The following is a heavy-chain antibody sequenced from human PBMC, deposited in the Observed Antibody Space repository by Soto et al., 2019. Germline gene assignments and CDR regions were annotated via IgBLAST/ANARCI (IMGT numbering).Heavy chain of an antibody. CDR1: GGSFSGYY. CDR3: ATRWTQDNWFDP. D-gene: IGHD3-3*01. CDR2: INHSGST. V-gene: IGHV4-34*01. J-gene: IGHJ5*02. Sequence: PSETLSLTCAVYGGSFSGYYWGWIRQPPGKGLEWIGEINHSGSTNYNPSLKSRVTISVDTSKNQFSLKLSSVTAADTAVYYCATRWTQDNWFDPWGQGTLVTVSS.